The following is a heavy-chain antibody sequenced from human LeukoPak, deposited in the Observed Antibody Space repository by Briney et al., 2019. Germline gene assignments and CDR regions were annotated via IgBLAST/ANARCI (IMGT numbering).Heavy chain of an antibody. J-gene: IGHJ6*03. CDR1: GYTFTDYY. D-gene: IGHD5-24*01. CDR2: INPNSGGT. CDR3: ARPKRDGYYYYYHMDV. V-gene: IGHV1-2*02. Sequence: ASVKVSCKASGYTFTDYYMNWVRQAPGQGLEWMGWINPNSGGTNYAQKFQGRVTMTRDTSISTAYMELSRLRSDDTAVYYCARPKRDGYYYYYHMDVWGKGTTVTVSS.